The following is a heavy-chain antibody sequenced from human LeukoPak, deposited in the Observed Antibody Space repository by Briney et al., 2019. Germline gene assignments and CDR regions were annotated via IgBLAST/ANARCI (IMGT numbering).Heavy chain of an antibody. D-gene: IGHD3-22*01. V-gene: IGHV3-64D*06. CDR3: VKDFDSSWSNWFDV. CDR2: ISGNGVST. Sequence: GGSLRLSCSASGFTFSTYPMHWVRQGPGKGLEYVSAISGNGVSTYYADSVKDRFFISRDNSKNTLYLQMRSLRTEDTAVYYCVKDFDSSWSNWFDVWGQGTLVTVSS. CDR1: GFTFSTYP. J-gene: IGHJ5*02.